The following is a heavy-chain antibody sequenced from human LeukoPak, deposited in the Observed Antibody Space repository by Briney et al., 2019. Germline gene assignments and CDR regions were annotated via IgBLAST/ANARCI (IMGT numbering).Heavy chain of an antibody. CDR3: ARERVVVTAIEDCYYGMDV. CDR2: INSDGSST. CDR1: GFTFSSYW. Sequence: GGSLRLSCAAAGFTFSSYWMHWVRQAPGKGLVWVSRINSDGSSTSYADSVKGRFTISRDNAKNTLYLQMNSLRAEDTAVYYCARERVVVTAIEDCYYGMDVWGQGTTVTVSS. D-gene: IGHD2-21*02. J-gene: IGHJ6*02. V-gene: IGHV3-74*01.